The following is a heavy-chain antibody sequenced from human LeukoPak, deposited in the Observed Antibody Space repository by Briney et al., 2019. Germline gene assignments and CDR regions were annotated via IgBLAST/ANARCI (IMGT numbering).Heavy chain of an antibody. CDR2: ISYDGSNK. CDR3: YYYGMDV. J-gene: IGHJ6*02. V-gene: IGHV3-30*03. CDR1: GFTFSSYG. Sequence: GGSLRLSCAASGFTFSSYGMHWVRQAPGKGLEWVAFISYDGSNKYYADSVKGRFTISRDNSKNTLYLQMNNLRVEDTAVYYSYYYGMDVWGQGTTVTVSS.